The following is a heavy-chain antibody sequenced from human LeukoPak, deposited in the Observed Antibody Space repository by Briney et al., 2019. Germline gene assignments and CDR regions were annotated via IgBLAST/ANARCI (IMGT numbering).Heavy chain of an antibody. Sequence: SETLSLTCAVYGGSFSGYCWSWIRQPPGKGLEWIGEINQSGSTNYNPSLKSRVTISIDTSKNQFSLKLNSVTAADTAVYYCAINDGSGSYYKSDYWGQGTLVTVS. V-gene: IGHV4-34*01. CDR3: AINDGSGSYYKSDY. D-gene: IGHD3-10*01. CDR2: INQSGST. J-gene: IGHJ4*02. CDR1: GGSFSGYC.